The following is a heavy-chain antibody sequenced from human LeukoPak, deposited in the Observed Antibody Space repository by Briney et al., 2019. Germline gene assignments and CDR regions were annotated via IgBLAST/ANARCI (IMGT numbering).Heavy chain of an antibody. Sequence: GGSLRLSCAASAFTFSSYNLNWVRQAPGKGLEWVSSISSSSNYIYYADSVKGRFTISRDNAKNSLYLQMNSLRAEDTAVYYCARSVVSSGHFDYWGQGTLVTVSS. CDR1: AFTFSSYN. CDR3: ARSVVSSGHFDY. CDR2: ISSSSNYI. V-gene: IGHV3-21*04. D-gene: IGHD6-19*01. J-gene: IGHJ4*02.